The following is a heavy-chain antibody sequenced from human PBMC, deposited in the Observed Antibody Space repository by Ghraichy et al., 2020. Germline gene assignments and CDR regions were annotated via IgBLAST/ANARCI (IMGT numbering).Heavy chain of an antibody. Sequence: GGSLRLSCAASGFTFSSYVITWVRQSPGKGLEWVSTISGSGGTTYYADSVKGRFTISRDNSKNTLYLQMNSLRADDTAVFYCAKGGYTLCYFDYWGQGTLVSV. V-gene: IGHV3-23*01. CDR2: ISGSGGTT. CDR3: AKGGYTLCYFDY. J-gene: IGHJ4*02. CDR1: GFTFSSYV. D-gene: IGHD1-1*01.